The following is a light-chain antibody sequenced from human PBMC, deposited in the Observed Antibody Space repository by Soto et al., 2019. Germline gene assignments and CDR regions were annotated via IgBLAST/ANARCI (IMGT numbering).Light chain of an antibody. J-gene: IGLJ1*01. Sequence: QSALTQPASVSGSPGQSITISCTGTSSDVGGYNYVSWYQQHPGKAPKLMIYEVSNRPSGVSNRFSGPKSGNTASLTISGLQAEDEADYYCTSFRSGSALFGTGTKVTVL. CDR1: SSDVGGYNY. V-gene: IGLV2-14*01. CDR3: TSFRSGSAL. CDR2: EVS.